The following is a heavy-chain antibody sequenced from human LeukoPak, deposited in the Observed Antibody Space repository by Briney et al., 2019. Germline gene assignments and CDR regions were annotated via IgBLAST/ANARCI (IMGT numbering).Heavy chain of an antibody. CDR1: GGSFSGYY. V-gene: IGHV4-34*01. D-gene: IGHD2-15*01. CDR3: ARGPIVVVVAATANWFDP. Sequence: SETLSLTCAVYGGSFSGYYWSWIRQPPGKGLEWIGEINHSGSTNYNPSLTSRVTISVDTSKNQFSLKLSSVTAADTAVYYCARGPIVVVVAATANWFDPWGQGTLVTVSS. CDR2: INHSGST. J-gene: IGHJ5*02.